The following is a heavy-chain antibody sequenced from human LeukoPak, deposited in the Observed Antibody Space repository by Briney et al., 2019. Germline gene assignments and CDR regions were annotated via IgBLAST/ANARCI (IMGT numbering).Heavy chain of an antibody. J-gene: IGHJ4*02. CDR3: ARDPQGSAAFDY. CDR2: IYYSGST. D-gene: IGHD2-15*01. CDR1: GGSISSYY. Sequence: SETLSLTCTVSGGSISSYYWSWIRQPPGKGLEWIGYIYYSGSTNYNPSLKSRVTISVDTSKNQFSLKLSSVTAADTAVYYCARDPQGSAAFDYWGQGTLVTVSS. V-gene: IGHV4-59*01.